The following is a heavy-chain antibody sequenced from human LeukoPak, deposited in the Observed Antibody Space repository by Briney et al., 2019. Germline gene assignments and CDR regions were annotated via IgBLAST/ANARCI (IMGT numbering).Heavy chain of an antibody. CDR1: GFMFSSYA. Sequence: GESLKISCAASGFMFSSYAMGWVRQAPGKGLEWVSVIGGSSDTTYYATSVKGRFTISRDNSKNTVYLQMNSLRADDTAVYYCAKLFGGGIVPAAVHAWGQGSLVTVSS. CDR3: AKLFGGGIVPAAVHA. D-gene: IGHD2-2*01. J-gene: IGHJ5*02. V-gene: IGHV3-23*01. CDR2: IGGSSDTT.